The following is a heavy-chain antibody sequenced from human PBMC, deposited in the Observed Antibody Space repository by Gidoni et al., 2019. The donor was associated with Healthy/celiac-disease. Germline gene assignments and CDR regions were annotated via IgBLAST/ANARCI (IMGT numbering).Heavy chain of an antibody. Sequence: WVSAISGSGGSTYYADSVKGRFTISRDNSKNTLYLQMNSLRAEDTAVYYCAKDGATYYYGSGSYSEGGEPLYGMDVWGQGTTVTVSS. J-gene: IGHJ6*02. D-gene: IGHD3-10*01. CDR2: ISGSGGST. V-gene: IGHV3-23*01. CDR3: AKDGATYYYGSGSYSEGGEPLYGMDV.